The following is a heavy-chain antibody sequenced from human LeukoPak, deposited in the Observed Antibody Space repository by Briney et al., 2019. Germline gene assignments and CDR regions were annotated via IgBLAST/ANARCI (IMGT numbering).Heavy chain of an antibody. CDR3: ASIPRDQNNWNLNY. D-gene: IGHD1-7*01. CDR1: GGSISSGSYY. J-gene: IGHJ4*02. Sequence: PSETLPLTCTVSGGSISSGSYYWSWIRQPAGKGLEWIGRIYTSGSTNYNPSLKSRVTISVDTSKNQFSRKLSSVTAADTAVYYCASIPRDQNNWNLNYWGQGTLVTVSS. V-gene: IGHV4-61*02. CDR2: IYTSGST.